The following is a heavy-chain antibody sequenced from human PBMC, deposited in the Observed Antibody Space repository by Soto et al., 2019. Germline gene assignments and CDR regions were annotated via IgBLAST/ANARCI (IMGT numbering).Heavy chain of an antibody. CDR3: AREYQLLEANWFDP. V-gene: IGHV1-69*13. CDR1: GGTFSSYA. D-gene: IGHD2-2*01. Sequence: SVKVSCKASGGTFSSYAISWVRQAPGQGLEWMGGIIPIFGTANYAQKFQGRVTITADESTSTAYMELSSLRSEDAAVYYCAREYQLLEANWFDPWGQGTLVTVSS. J-gene: IGHJ5*02. CDR2: IIPIFGTA.